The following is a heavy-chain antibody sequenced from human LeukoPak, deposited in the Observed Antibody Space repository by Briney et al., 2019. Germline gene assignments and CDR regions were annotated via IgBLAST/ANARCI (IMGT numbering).Heavy chain of an antibody. CDR1: GFTFSNYW. D-gene: IGHD5-12*01. CDR3: APNIVAPLSF. Sequence: GGSLRLSCAASGFTFSNYWMHWVRQDPGKGLVWVSRINSDGSSTSYADSVKGRFTISRDNAKNTLYLQMNSLRVDDTAVYYCAPNIVAPLSFWGQGTLVTVS. V-gene: IGHV3-74*01. CDR2: INSDGSST. J-gene: IGHJ4*02.